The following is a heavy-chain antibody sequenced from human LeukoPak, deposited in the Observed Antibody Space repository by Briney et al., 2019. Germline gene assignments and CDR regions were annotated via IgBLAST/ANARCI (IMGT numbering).Heavy chain of an antibody. CDR2: IYYSGST. CDR1: GGSISSYY. J-gene: IGHJ4*02. D-gene: IGHD4-17*01. Sequence: TSETLSLTCTVSGGSISSYYWSWIRQPPGKGLEWIGYIYYSGSTNYNPSLKSRVTISVDTSKNQFSLKLSSVTAADTAVYYCARGPVVVERGLSPSGGSWTTVTTPFGYWGQGTLVTVSS. V-gene: IGHV4-59*01. CDR3: ARGPVVVERGLSPSGGSWTTVTTPFGY.